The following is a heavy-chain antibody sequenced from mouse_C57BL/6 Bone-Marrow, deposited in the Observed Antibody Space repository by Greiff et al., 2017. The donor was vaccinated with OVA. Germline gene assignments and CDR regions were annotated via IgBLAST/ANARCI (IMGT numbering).Heavy chain of an antibody. Sequence: QVQLQQSGPELVRPGVSVKISCKCSGYTFTDYAMHWVKQRHAKSLEWIGVISTYSGDASYNQKFKDKATMTVDKSSSTAYMELGRLTSEDSAVYYCARRHYGSSYPQAWFAYWGQGTLVTVSA. D-gene: IGHD1-1*01. CDR2: ISTYSGDA. J-gene: IGHJ3*01. V-gene: IGHV1-67*01. CDR1: GYTFTDYA. CDR3: ARRHYGSSYPQAWFAY.